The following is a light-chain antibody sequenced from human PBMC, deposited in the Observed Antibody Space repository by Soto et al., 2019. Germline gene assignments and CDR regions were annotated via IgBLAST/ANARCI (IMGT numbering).Light chain of an antibody. V-gene: IGKV3-20*01. CDR3: QQYGNSPT. CDR2: GGS. Sequence: VLTQSPGTLSLSPGDRATLSCRASQRVSGSSLAWYQQRPGQAPRLLIYGGSSRATGVPDRFSGNGSGADFTLTISSLEPEDFAVYHCQQYGNSPTFGQGTKLEIK. J-gene: IGKJ2*01. CDR1: QRVSGSS.